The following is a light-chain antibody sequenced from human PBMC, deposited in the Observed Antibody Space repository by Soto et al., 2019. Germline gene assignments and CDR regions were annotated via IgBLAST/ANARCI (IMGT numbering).Light chain of an antibody. Sequence: TQSPGSLSLSPGERATHSCRAVHNIRSNLAWYQQRPGQAPRLLLYGASDRATGVPARVSGSGSGTEFTLTITSLQPDDFATYYCQQYNSYPWTFGQGTKVAIK. V-gene: IGKV3-15*01. J-gene: IGKJ1*01. CDR1: HNIRSN. CDR2: GAS. CDR3: QQYNSYPWT.